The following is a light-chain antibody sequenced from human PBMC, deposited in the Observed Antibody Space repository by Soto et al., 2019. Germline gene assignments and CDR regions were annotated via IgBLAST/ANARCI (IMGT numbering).Light chain of an antibody. CDR3: AARDDFLSGVV. V-gene: IGLV1-47*01. CDR1: SSNIGSNH. Sequence: QSVLTQPPSASGTPGQRVTISCSGSSSNIGSNHVYLYQQFPGMAPKLLMYRSDQRPTGVPDRFSGSRSGTSASLAISGLRSDDEADYYCAARDDFLSGVVFGGGTKLTVL. J-gene: IGLJ2*01. CDR2: RSD.